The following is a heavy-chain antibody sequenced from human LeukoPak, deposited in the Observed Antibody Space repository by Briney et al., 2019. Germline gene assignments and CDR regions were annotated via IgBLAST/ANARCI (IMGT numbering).Heavy chain of an antibody. Sequence: SVKVSCTASGYTFTSYHMHWVRQAPGQGLEWMGKINLSGGSTTYAQKFQGRVTMTRDTSTSTVYMELSSLRSEDAAVYYCARDYVDDIPMIKDYWGQGTLVTVSS. CDR3: ARDYVDDIPMIKDY. D-gene: IGHD2-8*01. J-gene: IGHJ4*02. V-gene: IGHV1-46*01. CDR2: INLSGGST. CDR1: GYTFTSYH.